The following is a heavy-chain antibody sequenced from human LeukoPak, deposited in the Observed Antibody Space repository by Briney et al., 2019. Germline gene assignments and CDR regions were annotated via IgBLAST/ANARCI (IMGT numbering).Heavy chain of an antibody. V-gene: IGHV3-7*01. D-gene: IGHD6-19*01. Sequence: GGSLRLSCAASEFTFSSFWMSWVRQAPGKGLEWVANIKQDGSEKYYVDSVKGRFTISRDNAKNSLYLQMNSLRAEDTAVYYCARFIAVAGYFDYWGQGTLVTVSS. CDR3: ARFIAVAGYFDY. CDR2: IKQDGSEK. J-gene: IGHJ4*02. CDR1: EFTFSSFW.